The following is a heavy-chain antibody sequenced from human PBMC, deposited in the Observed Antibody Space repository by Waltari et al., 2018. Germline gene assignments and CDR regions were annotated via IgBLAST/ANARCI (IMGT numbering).Heavy chain of an antibody. V-gene: IGHV4-59*01. CDR3: AGITYYDILTGPTTFDY. Sequence: QVQLQESGPGLVKPSETLSLTCTVSGGSISSYYWSWIRQPPGKGLEWIGYIYYSGSTNYNPSLKSRVTISVDTSKNQFSLKLSSVTAADTAVYYCAGITYYDILTGPTTFDYWGQGTLVTVSS. CDR2: IYYSGST. CDR1: GGSISSYY. J-gene: IGHJ4*02. D-gene: IGHD3-9*01.